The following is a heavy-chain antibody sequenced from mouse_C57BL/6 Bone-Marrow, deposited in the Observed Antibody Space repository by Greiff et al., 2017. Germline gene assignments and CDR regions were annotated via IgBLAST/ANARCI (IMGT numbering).Heavy chain of an antibody. D-gene: IGHD2-3*01. J-gene: IGHJ3*01. CDR2: IWSGGST. V-gene: IGHV2-2*01. CDR3: ARNDDGYLAWFAY. CDR1: GFSLTSYG. Sequence: VQLVESGPGLVQPSQSLSITCTVSGFSLTSYGVHWVRQSPGKGLEWLGVIWSGGSTDYNAAFISRLSISKDNSKIQVFIKRNSLQADDTTIYYCARNDDGYLAWFAYWGQGTLVTVSA.